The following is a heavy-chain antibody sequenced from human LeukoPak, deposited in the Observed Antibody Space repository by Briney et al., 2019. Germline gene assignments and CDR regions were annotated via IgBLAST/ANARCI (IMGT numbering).Heavy chain of an antibody. V-gene: IGHV1-69*05. CDR2: IIPIFGTA. CDR1: GGTFSSYA. Sequence: SVKVSCKASGGTFSSYAISWVRQAPGQGLEWMGGIIPIFGTANYAQKFQGRVTITTDESTSTAYMELSSLRSEDTAVYCCASRYCSSTSCATYYYYYMDVWGKGTTVTVSS. D-gene: IGHD2-2*01. CDR3: ASRYCSSTSCATYYYYYMDV. J-gene: IGHJ6*03.